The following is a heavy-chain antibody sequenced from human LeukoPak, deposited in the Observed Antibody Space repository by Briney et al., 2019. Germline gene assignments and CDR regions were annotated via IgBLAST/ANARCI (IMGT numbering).Heavy chain of an antibody. D-gene: IGHD3-3*01. CDR3: ARGYDFWSGYARAGAFDI. J-gene: IGHJ3*02. CDR1: GYSISSGYY. Sequence: SETLSLTCTVSGYSISSGYYWGWIRQPSGKGLEWIGSIYHSGSTYYNPSLKSRVTISVDTSKNQFSLKLSSVTAADTAVYYCARGYDFWSGYARAGAFDIWGQGTMVTVSS. CDR2: IYHSGST. V-gene: IGHV4-38-2*02.